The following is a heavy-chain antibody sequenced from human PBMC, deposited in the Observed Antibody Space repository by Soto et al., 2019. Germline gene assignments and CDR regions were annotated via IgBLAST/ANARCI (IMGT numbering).Heavy chain of an antibody. CDR1: GFTFSSYA. CDR3: GKDDGAAAGKVGYFDY. J-gene: IGHJ4*02. Sequence: GGSLRLSCSASGFTFSSYAMHWVRQAPGKGLEYVSAISSNGGSTYYADSVKGRFTISRDNSKNTLYLQMSSLRAEDTAVYYCGKDDGAAAGKVGYFDYWGQGTLVTVSS. V-gene: IGHV3-64D*06. D-gene: IGHD6-13*01. CDR2: ISSNGGST.